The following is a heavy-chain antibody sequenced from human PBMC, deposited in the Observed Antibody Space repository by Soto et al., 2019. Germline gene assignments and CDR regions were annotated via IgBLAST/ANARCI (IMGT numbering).Heavy chain of an antibody. CDR3: ASPSLYNRNYGGLFY. J-gene: IGHJ4*02. Sequence: QVQLVQSGAEVKKPGSSVKVSCKASGGTFSSYAISWVRQAPGQGLEWMGGIIPIFGTANYAQKFQGRVTIXXDXSXTTAYMELSSLRSEDTAVYYCASPSLYNRNYGGLFYWGQGTLVTVSS. CDR1: GGTFSSYA. V-gene: IGHV1-69*01. CDR2: IIPIFGTA. D-gene: IGHD1-7*01.